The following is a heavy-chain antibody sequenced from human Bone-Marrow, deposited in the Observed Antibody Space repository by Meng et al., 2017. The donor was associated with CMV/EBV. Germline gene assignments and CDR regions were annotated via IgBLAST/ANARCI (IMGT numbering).Heavy chain of an antibody. CDR1: GYTFITYY. Sequence: ASVKVSCKASGYTFITYYIHWVRQAPGQGLEWMGRINPDGGTTTYAQKFQGGVTLTSDTSTSTVYMELSSLRSEDTAVYYRARDLVGYDAFDVWGQGTMVTVSS. V-gene: IGHV1-46*01. J-gene: IGHJ3*01. D-gene: IGHD3-22*01. CDR3: ARDLVGYDAFDV. CDR2: INPDGGTT.